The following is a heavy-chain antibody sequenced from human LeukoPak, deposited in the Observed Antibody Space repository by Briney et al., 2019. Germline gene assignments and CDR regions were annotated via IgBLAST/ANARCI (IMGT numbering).Heavy chain of an antibody. CDR1: ELTFSSYG. Sequence: GGSLRLACAASELTFSSYGMSWVRQAPEKGLEWVSVIRGSGGSTYYADSVKGRFTISRDNSKNTLYLQMNSLRAEDTAVYYCAKVSYDSSGYYYLRYFDYWGQGTLVTVSS. J-gene: IGHJ4*02. CDR2: IRGSGGST. V-gene: IGHV3-23*01. D-gene: IGHD3-22*01. CDR3: AKVSYDSSGYYYLRYFDY.